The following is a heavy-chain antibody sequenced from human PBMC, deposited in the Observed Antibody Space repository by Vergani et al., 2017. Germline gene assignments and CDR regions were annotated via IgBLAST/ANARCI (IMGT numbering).Heavy chain of an antibody. CDR2: ISSSSSYI. Sequence: EVQLVESGGGLVKPGGSLRLSCAASGFTFSSYSMNWVRQAPGKGLVWVSSISSSSSYIYYADSVKGRFTISRDNAKNSLYLQMNSLRAEDTAVYYCAGYCSGGSCYPIWGQGTLVTVSS. CDR1: GFTFSSYS. CDR3: AGYCSGGSCYPI. D-gene: IGHD2-15*01. V-gene: IGHV3-21*01. J-gene: IGHJ4*02.